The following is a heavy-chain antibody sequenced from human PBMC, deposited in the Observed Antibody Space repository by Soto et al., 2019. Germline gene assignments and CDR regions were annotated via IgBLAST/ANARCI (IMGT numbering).Heavy chain of an antibody. CDR1: GFTFSSYA. CDR3: AKTMDFWSGYYSPSWFDP. V-gene: IGHV3-23*01. CDR2: ISGSGGST. D-gene: IGHD3-3*01. Sequence: GGSLRLSCAASGFTFSSYAMSWVRQAPGKGLEWVSAISGSGGSTYYADSVKGRFTISRDNSKNTLYLQMNSLRAEDTAVYYCAKTMDFWSGYYSPSWFDPWGQGTLVTVSS. J-gene: IGHJ5*02.